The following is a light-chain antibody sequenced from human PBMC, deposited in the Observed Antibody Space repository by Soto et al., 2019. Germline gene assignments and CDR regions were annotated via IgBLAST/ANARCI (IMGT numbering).Light chain of an antibody. Sequence: EIVLTQSPGTLSLSPGERATLSCRASQSVSSNYLAWYQQKPGQAPRLPIYGASSRATGIPDRFSGSGSGTDFTLTISRLEPEDFAVYYCQQYGSSRTFGQGTKVEIK. J-gene: IGKJ1*01. V-gene: IGKV3-20*01. CDR1: QSVSSNY. CDR3: QQYGSSRT. CDR2: GAS.